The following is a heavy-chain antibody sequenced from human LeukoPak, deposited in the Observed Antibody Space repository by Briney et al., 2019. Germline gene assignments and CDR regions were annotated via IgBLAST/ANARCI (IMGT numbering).Heavy chain of an antibody. CDR2: IRSKAYGATT. J-gene: IGHJ6*02. D-gene: IGHD3-9*01. Sequence: PGRSLRLSCTGSGFTFGDHAMGWVRQAPGKGLEWVGFIRSKAYGATTEYAASVKGRFTISRDDSKSIAYLQMDSLMTEDTAVYCARGPIWLYSGMDVWGQGTTVTVSS. CDR3: RGPIWLYSGMDV. CDR1: GFTFGDHA. V-gene: IGHV3-49*04.